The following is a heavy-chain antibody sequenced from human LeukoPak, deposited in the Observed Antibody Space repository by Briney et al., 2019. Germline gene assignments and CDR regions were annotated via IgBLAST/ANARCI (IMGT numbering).Heavy chain of an antibody. CDR1: GFTFSSYG. D-gene: IGHD2-2*02. V-gene: IGHV3-30*02. CDR2: IRFDGSNN. J-gene: IGHJ5*02. CDR3: AKDEYCSSTSCYTGGGAWNWFDP. Sequence: PGGSLRLSCAASGFTFSSYGMHWVRQAPGNGLEGVTFIRFDGSNNYYADSVKGRFTISRDKSKNTLYLQMNSLRAEDTAVYYCAKDEYCSSTSCYTGGGAWNWFDPWGQGTLVTVSS.